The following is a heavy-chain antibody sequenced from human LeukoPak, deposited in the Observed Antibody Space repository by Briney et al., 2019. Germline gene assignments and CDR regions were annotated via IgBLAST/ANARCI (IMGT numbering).Heavy chain of an antibody. CDR2: INNNGGST. Sequence: GGSLRLSCSASGFTFSTHSMYWVRQAPGKGLEYVSGINNNGGSTYYPDSVKGRLTISRDNSKSTLYLQMSSLRVEDTAVYYCVKGALGDWSVEYWGQGTLVTVS. CDR3: VKGALGDWSVEY. D-gene: IGHD2-21*02. CDR1: GFTFSTHS. J-gene: IGHJ4*02. V-gene: IGHV3-64D*06.